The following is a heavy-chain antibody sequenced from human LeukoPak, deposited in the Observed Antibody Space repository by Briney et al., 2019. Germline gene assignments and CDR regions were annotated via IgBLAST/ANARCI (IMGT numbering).Heavy chain of an antibody. CDR2: IYHSGST. V-gene: IGHV4-30-2*01. D-gene: IGHD3-22*01. CDR3: ARCALGYYYDSSGYFDY. J-gene: IGHJ4*02. Sequence: PSQTLSLTCAVSGGSISSGGYSWSWIRQPPGKGLEWIGYIYHSGSTYYNPSLKSRVTISVDRSKNQFSLKLSSVTAADAAVYYCARCALGYYYDSSGYFDYWGQGTLVTVSS. CDR1: GGSISSGGYS.